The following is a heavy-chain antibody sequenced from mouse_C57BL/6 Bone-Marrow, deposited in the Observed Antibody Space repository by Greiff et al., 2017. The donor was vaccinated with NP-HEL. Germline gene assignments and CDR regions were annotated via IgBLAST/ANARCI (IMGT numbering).Heavy chain of an antibody. CDR2: IDPEDGDT. CDR3: TTGSSGYVFSYAMDY. CDR1: GFNIKDYY. Sequence: EVQLQQSGAELVRPGASVKLSCTASGFNIKDYYMHWVKQRPEQGLEWIGRIDPEDGDTEYAPKFQGKATMTADTSSNTAYLQLSSLTSEDTAVYYCTTGSSGYVFSYAMDYWGQGTSVTVSS. V-gene: IGHV14-1*01. J-gene: IGHJ4*01. D-gene: IGHD3-2*02.